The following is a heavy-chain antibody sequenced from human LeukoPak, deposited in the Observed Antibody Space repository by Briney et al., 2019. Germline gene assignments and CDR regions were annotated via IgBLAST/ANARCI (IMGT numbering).Heavy chain of an antibody. CDR1: GGSFSGYY. J-gene: IGHJ4*02. CDR3: ARGRSMVTEFDY. V-gene: IGHV4-34*01. Sequence: PSETLSLTCAVYGGSFSGYYWSWIRQPPGKGLDWIGEINHSGSTNYNPSLKSRVTISVDTSKNQFSLKLSSVTAADTAVYYCARGRSMVTEFDYWGQGTLVTVSS. D-gene: IGHD5-18*01. CDR2: INHSGST.